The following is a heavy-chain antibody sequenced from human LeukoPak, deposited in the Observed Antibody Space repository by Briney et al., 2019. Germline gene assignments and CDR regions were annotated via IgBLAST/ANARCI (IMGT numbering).Heavy chain of an antibody. V-gene: IGHV4-59*01. D-gene: IGHD3-22*01. CDR1: GGSISYYY. Sequence: PSETLSLTCTVSGGSISYYYWNWIRQPPGKGLEWIGDIYYSGSIKYNPSLKSRVTMSVDTSKNQFSLKLSSVTAADTAIYYCARENPSGYYNRPIDYWGQGTLVTVSS. J-gene: IGHJ4*02. CDR2: IYYSGSI. CDR3: ARENPSGYYNRPIDY.